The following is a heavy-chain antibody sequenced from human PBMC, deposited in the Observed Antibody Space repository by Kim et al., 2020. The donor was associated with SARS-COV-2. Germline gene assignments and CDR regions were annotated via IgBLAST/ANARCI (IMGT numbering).Heavy chain of an antibody. CDR2: IYYSGST. J-gene: IGHJ4*02. CDR1: GGSISSYY. V-gene: IGHV4-59*13. CDR3: ARGEYYYDVGGFDY. D-gene: IGHD3-22*01. Sequence: SETLSLTCTVSGGSISSYYWSWIRQPPGKGLEWFGYIYYSGSTNYNPSLKSRVTISVDTSKNQFSLKLSSVTAADTAVYYCARGEYYYDVGGFDYWGQGTLVTVSS.